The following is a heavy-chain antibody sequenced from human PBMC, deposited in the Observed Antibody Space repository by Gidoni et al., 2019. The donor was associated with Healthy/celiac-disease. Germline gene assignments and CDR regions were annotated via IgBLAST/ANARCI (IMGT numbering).Heavy chain of an antibody. CDR1: GFTFSSYS. V-gene: IGHV3-48*01. CDR2: ISSSSSTI. CDR3: ARAVNTPDSYGYYFDY. Sequence: EVQLVESGGGLVQPGGSLRLSCAASGFTFSSYSMNWVRQAPGKGLEWVAYISSSSSTIYYADSVKGRFTISRDNAKNSLYLQMNSLRAEDTAVYYCARAVNTPDSYGYYFDYWGQGTLVTVSS. J-gene: IGHJ4*02. D-gene: IGHD5-18*01.